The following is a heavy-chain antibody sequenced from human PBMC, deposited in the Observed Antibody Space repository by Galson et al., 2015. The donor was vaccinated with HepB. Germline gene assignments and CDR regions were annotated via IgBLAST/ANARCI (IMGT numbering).Heavy chain of an antibody. V-gene: IGHV3-23*01. CDR1: GFPFSTYT. Sequence: SLRLSCAASGFPFSTYTMSWVRQAPGKGLEWVSAISGSGGTTYYADSVRGRFTISRDNTKRTLYLQMNRLRGEDTALYYSAKDRNSTSPGTYGMDVWGQGITVTVFS. CDR2: ISGSGGTT. J-gene: IGHJ6*02. CDR3: AKDRNSTSPGTYGMDV. D-gene: IGHD6-6*01.